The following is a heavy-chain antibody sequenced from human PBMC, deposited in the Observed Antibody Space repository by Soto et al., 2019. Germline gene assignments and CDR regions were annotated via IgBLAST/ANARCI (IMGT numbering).Heavy chain of an antibody. D-gene: IGHD2-2*01. J-gene: IGHJ4*02. V-gene: IGHV4-31*03. CDR1: GGSISSGGYY. CDR2: IYYSGST. Sequence: SETLSLTCTVSGGSISSGGYYWSWIRQHPGKGLEWIGYIYYSGSTNYNPSLKSRVTISVDTSKNQFSLKLSSVTAADTAVYYCARGPEGDCSSTSCYDFHYWGQGTLVTVSS. CDR3: ARGPEGDCSSTSCYDFHY.